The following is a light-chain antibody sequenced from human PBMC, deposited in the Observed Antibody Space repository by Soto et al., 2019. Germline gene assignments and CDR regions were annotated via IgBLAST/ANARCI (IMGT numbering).Light chain of an antibody. CDR2: GAS. CDR1: QSVSNNY. CDR3: QQYGSSPTWT. J-gene: IGKJ1*01. V-gene: IGKV3-20*01. Sequence: EIVLTQSPATLSVSPGERATRSCRASQSVSNNYLAWYQQKPGQAPRLLIYGASSRATGIPDRFSGSGSGTDFSLTISRLEPEDFAVYYCQQYGSSPTWTFGQGTKVDNK.